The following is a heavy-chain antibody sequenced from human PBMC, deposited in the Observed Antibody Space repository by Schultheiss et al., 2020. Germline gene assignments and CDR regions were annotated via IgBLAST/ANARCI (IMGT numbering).Heavy chain of an antibody. J-gene: IGHJ6*02. CDR3: ATDRYYYGMDV. CDR1: GASFSGYY. V-gene: IGHV4-34*01. CDR2: INHCGST. Sequence: SETLSLTCAVYGASFSGYYWSWSRQPPRKGLEWIGEINHCGSTNYNPSLKSRVTISVDTSKNQFSLKLGSVTAADTAVYYCATDRYYYGMDVWGQGTTVTVSS.